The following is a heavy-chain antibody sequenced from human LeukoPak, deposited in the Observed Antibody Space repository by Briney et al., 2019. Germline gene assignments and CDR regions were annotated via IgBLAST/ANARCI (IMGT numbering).Heavy chain of an antibody. J-gene: IGHJ4*02. CDR1: GGSISSYY. CDR3: ARSSGSYSGDVDY. CDR2: IYYSGST. V-gene: IGHV4-59*01. Sequence: PSETLSLTCTVSGGSISSYYWSWIRQPPGKGLEWIGYIYYSGSTNYNPSLKSRVTISVDTSKNQFSLKLSSVTAADTAVYYCARSSGSYSGDVDYWGQGTLVTVSS. D-gene: IGHD3-10*01.